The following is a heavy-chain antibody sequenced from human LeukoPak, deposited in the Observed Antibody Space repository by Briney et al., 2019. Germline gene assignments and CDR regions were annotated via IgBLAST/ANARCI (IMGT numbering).Heavy chain of an antibody. J-gene: IGHJ3*02. CDR2: INWNGGST. CDR1: GFTFHDYG. V-gene: IGHV3-20*04. Sequence: RPGGSLRLSCAASGFTFHDYGMNWGRQAPGKGLEWGSGINWNGGSTGYADSVKGRFTISRDNAKNSLYLQMNSLRAEDTALYYCARREGYYYDSSGYGAFDIWGQGTMVTVSS. CDR3: ARREGYYYDSSGYGAFDI. D-gene: IGHD3-22*01.